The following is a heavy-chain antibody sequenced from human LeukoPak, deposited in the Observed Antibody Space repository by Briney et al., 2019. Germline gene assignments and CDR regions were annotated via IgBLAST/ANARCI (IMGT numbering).Heavy chain of an antibody. J-gene: IGHJ4*02. CDR2: ISSTGGST. CDR3: AKGRAQV. CDR1: GFTFSSDA. D-gene: IGHD5-24*01. V-gene: IGHV3-23*01. Sequence: SGGSLRLSCAASGFTFSSDAMRWVRQAPGKGLEWVSAISSTGGSTYYADSVRGRFIISRDSSKITLYLQMNSLRVEDTAVYHCAKGRAQVGGQGTLVTVSS.